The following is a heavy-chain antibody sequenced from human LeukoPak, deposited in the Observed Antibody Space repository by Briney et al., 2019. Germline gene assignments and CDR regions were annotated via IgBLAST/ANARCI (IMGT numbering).Heavy chain of an antibody. CDR2: IFHGGYS. Sequence: SETLSLTCTVSGGSISPYYWSWIRQPPGKGLEWIAYIFHGGYSNSNPSLKSRVTTSVDTSKSQFSLNLTSVTAADTAIYYCARGYSSSWDNYFGSWGQGTLVTVSS. CDR3: ARGYSSSWDNYFGS. CDR1: GGSISPYY. J-gene: IGHJ4*02. V-gene: IGHV4-59*12. D-gene: IGHD6-13*01.